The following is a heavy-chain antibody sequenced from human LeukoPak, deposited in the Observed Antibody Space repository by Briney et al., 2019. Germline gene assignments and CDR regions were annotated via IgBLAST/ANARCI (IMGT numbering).Heavy chain of an antibody. D-gene: IGHD6-13*01. CDR3: ARKARQQLVLFQTDWFDP. CDR1: GGSFSGYY. J-gene: IGHJ5*02. V-gene: IGHV4-34*01. CDR2: INHSGST. Sequence: PSETLSLTCAVYGGSFSGYYWSWIRQAPGKGLEWIGEINHSGSTNYNPSLKSRVTISVDTSKNQFSLKLSSVTAADTAVYYCARKARQQLVLFQTDWFDPWGRGTLVTVSS.